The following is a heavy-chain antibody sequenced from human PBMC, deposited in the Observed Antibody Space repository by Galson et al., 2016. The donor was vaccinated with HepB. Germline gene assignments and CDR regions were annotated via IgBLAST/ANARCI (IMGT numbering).Heavy chain of an antibody. Sequence: SLRLSCAASGFTVSSNYMSWVRQAPGKGLEWVSIIYSDGSTYYADSVKGRFTISRDNSKNTLYLQMNSLRTEDTAVYYCASHCSGGSCSHFQYYMDVWGKGTTVTVSS. J-gene: IGHJ6*03. CDR3: ASHCSGGSCSHFQYYMDV. D-gene: IGHD2-15*01. V-gene: IGHV3-53*01. CDR1: GFTVSSNY. CDR2: IYSDGST.